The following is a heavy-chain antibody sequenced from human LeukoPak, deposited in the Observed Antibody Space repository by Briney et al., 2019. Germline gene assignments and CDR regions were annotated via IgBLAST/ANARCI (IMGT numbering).Heavy chain of an antibody. CDR1: GYTFTSYY. Sequence: ASVKVSCKASGYTFTSYYMHWVRQAPGQGLEWMGIINPSGGSTSYAQKFQGRVTMTRDTSTSTVYMELSSLRSEDTAVYYCARDRAGESHLILYAFDIWGQGTMVTVSS. D-gene: IGHD3-3*02. J-gene: IGHJ3*02. V-gene: IGHV1-46*01. CDR2: INPSGGST. CDR3: ARDRAGESHLILYAFDI.